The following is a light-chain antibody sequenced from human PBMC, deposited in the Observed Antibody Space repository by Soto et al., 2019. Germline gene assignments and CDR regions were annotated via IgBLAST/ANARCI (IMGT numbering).Light chain of an antibody. J-gene: IGLJ3*02. CDR1: SSNIGAGYD. CDR3: HSYDDSLSCSV. CDR2: GHT. Sequence: QSVLTQPPSVSGAPGQRVTISCTGSSSNIGAGYDVHWYQQLPGTAPKLLIYGHTNRLSGVPDRFSGSKSDTSASLAITGLQAEDEADYYCHSYDDSLSCSVFGGGTKLTVL. V-gene: IGLV1-40*01.